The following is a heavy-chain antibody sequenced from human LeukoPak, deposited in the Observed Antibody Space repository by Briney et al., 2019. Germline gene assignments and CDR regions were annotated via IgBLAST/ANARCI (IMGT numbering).Heavy chain of an antibody. CDR1: GGTFSSYA. CDR2: IIPIFGTA. D-gene: IGHD6-13*01. Sequence: SVKVSCKASGGTFSSYAISWVRQAPGQGLEWMGGIIPIFGTANYAQKFQGRVTITADESTSTAYMELSSLRSEDTAVYYCARGPRQQLVPYGMDVWGQGTTVTVSS. J-gene: IGHJ6*02. V-gene: IGHV1-69*13. CDR3: ARGPRQQLVPYGMDV.